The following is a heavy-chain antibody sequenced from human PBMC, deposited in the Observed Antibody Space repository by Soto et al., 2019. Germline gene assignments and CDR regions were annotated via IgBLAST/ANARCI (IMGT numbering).Heavy chain of an antibody. D-gene: IGHD3-3*01. CDR3: TKERRDDFWSGLTLDY. CDR2: ISWNSGSI. J-gene: IGHJ4*02. CDR1: GFTFDDYA. Sequence: GGSLRLSCAASGFTFDDYAMHWVRQAPGKGLEWVSGISWNSGSIGYADSVKGRFTISRDNAKNSLYLQMNSLRAEDTALYYCTKERRDDFWSGLTLDYWGQGTLVTSPQ. V-gene: IGHV3-9*01.